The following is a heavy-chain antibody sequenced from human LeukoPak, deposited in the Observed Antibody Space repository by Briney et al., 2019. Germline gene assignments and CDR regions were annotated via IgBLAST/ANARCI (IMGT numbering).Heavy chain of an antibody. CDR1: GYTFIGYY. CDR3: ARGVVVGVPFDAHMDY. V-gene: IGHV1-2*02. J-gene: IGHJ4*02. CDR2: INPNRGGT. Sequence: ASVKVSCKASGYTFIGYYMHWVRQAPGQGLEWMGWINPNRGGTNYAQKFQGRVTMTRDTPLRTAYMEMSRLRSDDTAAYYCARGVVVGVPFDAHMDYWGQGTLVTVSS. D-gene: IGHD2-15*01.